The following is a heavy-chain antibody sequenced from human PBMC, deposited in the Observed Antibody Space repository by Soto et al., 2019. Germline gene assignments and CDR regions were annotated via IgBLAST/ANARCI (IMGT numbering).Heavy chain of an antibody. CDR2: MYYSGST. D-gene: IGHD6-13*01. Sequence: QVQLQESGPGLLKPSETLSLTCTVSGGSISSYYWSWIRQPPGKGLEWIGYMYYSGSTKYNPSLKSRVTISVDTSKNQLALKLTSVTAADTAVYYCATGPYSITNWFDVWGQGTLVTVSS. J-gene: IGHJ5*02. CDR3: ATGPYSITNWFDV. CDR1: GGSISSYY. V-gene: IGHV4-59*01.